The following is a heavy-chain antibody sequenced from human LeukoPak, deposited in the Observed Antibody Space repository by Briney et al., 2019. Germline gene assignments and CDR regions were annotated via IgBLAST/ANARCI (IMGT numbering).Heavy chain of an antibody. CDR2: GT. J-gene: IGHJ4*02. CDR3: ARDSSLPRTWISF. Sequence: GGSLRLSCAASGFSFSTSWMHWVRQAPGKGLVGTTYADSVKGRFTISRDNAKNSLYLQMNSLRAEDTAVYYCARDSSLPRTWISFWGQGTLVTVSS. D-gene: IGHD5-12*01. CDR1: GFSFSTSW. V-gene: IGHV3-74*03.